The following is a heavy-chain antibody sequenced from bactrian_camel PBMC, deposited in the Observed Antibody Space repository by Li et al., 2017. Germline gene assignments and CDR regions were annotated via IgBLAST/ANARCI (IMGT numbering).Heavy chain of an antibody. J-gene: IGHJ4*01. V-gene: IGHV3S59*01. CDR2: IFRQTGSE. CDR3: TASDSPILCAYNY. Sequence: VQLVESGGGLVQAGQSLRVSCAASGFTFSTFCMAWFRQAPGKEREGVAAIFRQTGSEYYADSVKGRFTISQDNAKNILYLQMNSLEPEDTAMYYCTASDSPILCAYNYWGQGTQVTVS. CDR1: GFTFSTFC.